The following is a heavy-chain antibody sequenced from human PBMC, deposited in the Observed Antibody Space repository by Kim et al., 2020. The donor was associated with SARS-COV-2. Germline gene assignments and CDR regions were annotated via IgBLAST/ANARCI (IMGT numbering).Heavy chain of an antibody. D-gene: IGHD2-21*02. Sequence: GGSLRLSCAASGFAFSNYAMSWVRQAPGKGLEWVSAMSGMGGNGATTYYADSVKGRFTVCRDNSKNALFLQMNRLRAEDTAVYYCTNGGVETNYQYFDYWGPGTLVTVST. CDR3: TNGGVETNYQYFDY. CDR2: MSGMGGNGATT. V-gene: IGHV3-23*01. CDR1: GFAFSNYA. J-gene: IGHJ4*02.